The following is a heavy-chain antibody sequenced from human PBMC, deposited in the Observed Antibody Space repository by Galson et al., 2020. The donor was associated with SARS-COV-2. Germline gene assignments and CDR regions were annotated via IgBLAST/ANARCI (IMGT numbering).Heavy chain of an antibody. V-gene: IGHV3-23*01. Sequence: GESLKLSCAASGFIFSDYDMTWVRQAPGQGLEFVSGIEYNGAVTYYADSVKGRFTVSRDNSKNMVYLQMDYLRAEDTARYFCTKHYERSHDYWGQGTLVTVSS. J-gene: IGHJ4*02. D-gene: IGHD3-22*01. CDR2: IEYNGAVT. CDR3: TKHYERSHDY. CDR1: GFIFSDYD.